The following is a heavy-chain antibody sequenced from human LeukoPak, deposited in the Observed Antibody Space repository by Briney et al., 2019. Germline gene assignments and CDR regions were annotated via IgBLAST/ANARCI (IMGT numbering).Heavy chain of an antibody. V-gene: IGHV4-39*01. D-gene: IGHD4/OR15-4a*01. CDR1: GGSISSSSYY. CDR3: ARLSPRCCDY. Sequence: PSETLSLTCTVSGGSISSSSYYWGWIRQPPGKGLEWIGSILYTGSTYYNPSFKSRVTISVDTSKNQFSLWLNSVTVADTAVYYCARLSPRCCDYWGQGTLVTVSS. CDR2: ILYTGST. J-gene: IGHJ4*02.